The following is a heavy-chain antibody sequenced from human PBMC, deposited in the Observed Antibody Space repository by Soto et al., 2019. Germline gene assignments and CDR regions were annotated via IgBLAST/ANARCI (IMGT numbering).Heavy chain of an antibody. CDR1: GFKFNIYS. V-gene: IGHV3-48*02. CDR3: ARSVEGHFDY. Sequence: EVQLVESGGALVQPGGSLRLSCAASGFKFNIYSMNWVRQAPGKGLEWSAYITSDTKTIKYGDSVKGRFTISRDNAKNSVYLQMNSLSDEDTAVYYCARSVEGHFDYWGQGTVVTVPS. J-gene: IGHJ4*02. CDR2: ITSDTKTI. D-gene: IGHD6-19*01.